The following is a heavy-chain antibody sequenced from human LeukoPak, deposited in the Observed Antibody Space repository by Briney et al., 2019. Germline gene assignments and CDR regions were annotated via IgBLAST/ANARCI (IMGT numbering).Heavy chain of an antibody. CDR3: ARESSGWYPYYYYYGMDV. CDR2: IYYSGST. Sequence: PSETLSLTCTVSGGSISSSSYYWGWIRQPPGKGLEWIGSIYYSGSTYYNPSLKSRVTISVDTSKNQFSLKLSSVTAADTAVYYCARESSGWYPYYYYYGMDVWGQGTTVTVSS. J-gene: IGHJ6*02. V-gene: IGHV4-39*07. D-gene: IGHD6-19*01. CDR1: GGSISSSSYY.